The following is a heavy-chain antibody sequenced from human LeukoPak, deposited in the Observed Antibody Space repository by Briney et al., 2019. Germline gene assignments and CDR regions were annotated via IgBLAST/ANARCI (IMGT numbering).Heavy chain of an antibody. D-gene: IGHD4-23*01. Sequence: PGGSLRLSCAASGFAFSSYAMSWVRQAPGKGLEWVSAISGSGGSTYYADSVKGRFTISRDNSKNTLYLQMNSLRAEDTAVYYCAKGPDDGGNSIDYWGQGTLVTVSS. J-gene: IGHJ4*02. V-gene: IGHV3-23*01. CDR1: GFAFSSYA. CDR2: ISGSGGST. CDR3: AKGPDDGGNSIDY.